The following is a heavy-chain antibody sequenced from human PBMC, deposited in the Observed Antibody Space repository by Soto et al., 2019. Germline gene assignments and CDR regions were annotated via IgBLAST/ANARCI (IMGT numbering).Heavy chain of an antibody. CDR1: GGSISSSSYY. J-gene: IGHJ4*02. D-gene: IGHD5-12*01. V-gene: IGHV4-39*01. CDR3: ARHWIGRGYSGYDATRNSALVDY. CDR2: IYYSGST. Sequence: QLQLQESGPGLVKPSETLSLTCTVSGGSISSSSYYWGWIRQPPGKGLEWIGSIYYSGSTYYNPSLKSRVTISVDTSKNQFSLKLSSVTAADTAVYYCARHWIGRGYSGYDATRNSALVDYWGQGTLVTVSS.